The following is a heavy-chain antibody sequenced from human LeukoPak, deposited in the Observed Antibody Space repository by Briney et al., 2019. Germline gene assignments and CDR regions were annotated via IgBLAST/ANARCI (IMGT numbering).Heavy chain of an antibody. CDR2: ITSGVGIT. J-gene: IGHJ4*02. Sequence: GGSLRLSCAASGFTFSNYGMNWVRQAPGKGLEWVSIITSGVGITYYADSVKGRFTISRDNSRNTLYLQMDSLRAEDTAVYYCAKGDYYDLDYWGQGTLVTVSS. D-gene: IGHD3-22*01. V-gene: IGHV3-23*01. CDR3: AKGDYYDLDY. CDR1: GFTFSNYG.